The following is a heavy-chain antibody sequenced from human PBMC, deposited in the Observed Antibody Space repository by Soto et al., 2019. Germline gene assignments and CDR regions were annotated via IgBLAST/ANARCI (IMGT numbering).Heavy chain of an antibody. V-gene: IGHV4-39*01. CDR1: GGSISSSSYY. Sequence: SETLSLTCTVSGGSISSSSYYWCWIRHPPGKGLEWIGSIYYSGSTYYNPSLKSRVTITVDTSKNQFSLKLSSVTAADTAVYYCAIFGRVHSYYYYCMDVWGKGTTVTVSS. CDR3: AIFGRVHSYYYYCMDV. D-gene: IGHD3-10*01. J-gene: IGHJ6*04. CDR2: IYYSGST.